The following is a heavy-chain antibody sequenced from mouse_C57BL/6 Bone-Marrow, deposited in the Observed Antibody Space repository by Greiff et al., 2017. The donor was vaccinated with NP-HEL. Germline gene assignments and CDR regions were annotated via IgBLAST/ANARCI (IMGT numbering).Heavy chain of an antibody. CDR3: ATAQATFRFAY. D-gene: IGHD3-2*02. CDR1: GYTFTSYW. Sequence: VQLQQSGAELVKPGASVKLSCKASGYTFTSYWMHWVQQRPGQGLEWIGMIHPNSGSTNYNEKFKSKATLTVDKSSSTAYMQLSSLTSEDSAVYYCATAQATFRFAYWGQGTLVTVSA. V-gene: IGHV1-64*01. J-gene: IGHJ3*01. CDR2: IHPNSGST.